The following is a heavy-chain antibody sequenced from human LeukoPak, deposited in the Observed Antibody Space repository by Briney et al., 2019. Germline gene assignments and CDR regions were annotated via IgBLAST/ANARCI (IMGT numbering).Heavy chain of an antibody. D-gene: IGHD5-18*01. CDR2: IYSGGST. V-gene: IGHV3-66*04. J-gene: IGHJ4*02. CDR3: ASHSPMDTAMPYFPFDY. CDR1: GFTVSSNY. Sequence: PGGSLRLSCAASGFTVSSNYMSWVRQAPGKGLEWVSVIYSGGSTYYADSVKGRFTISRHNSKNTLHLQMNSLRAEDTAVYYCASHSPMDTAMPYFPFDYWGRGTLVTVSS.